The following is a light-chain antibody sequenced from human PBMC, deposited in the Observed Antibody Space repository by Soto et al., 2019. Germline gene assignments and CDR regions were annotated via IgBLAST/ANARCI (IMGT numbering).Light chain of an antibody. CDR1: QSLLHSNGYNY. CDR2: LGS. J-gene: IGKJ2*01. V-gene: IGKV2-28*01. Sequence: DIVMTQSPLSLPVTPGEPASIFCRSSQSLLHSNGYNYLDWYLQKPGQSPQLLIYLGSNRASGVPDRFSGSESGTDFTLKISSVEAEDVGIYYCMQALQTPYTFGQGTKLEIK. CDR3: MQALQTPYT.